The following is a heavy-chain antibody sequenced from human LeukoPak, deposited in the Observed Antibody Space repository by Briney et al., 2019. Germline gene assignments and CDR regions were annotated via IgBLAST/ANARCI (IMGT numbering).Heavy chain of an antibody. CDR3: ARVNGKGGVADY. J-gene: IGHJ4*02. CDR2: INPNSGGT. D-gene: IGHD3-16*01. V-gene: IGHV1-2*02. CDR1: VYTFTGYY. Sequence: ASVKVSCKASVYTFTGYYMHWVRQAPGQGLEWMGWINPNSGGTNYAQKFQGRVTMTRDTSISTAYMELSRLRSDDTAVYYCARVNGKGGVADYWGQGTLVTVSS.